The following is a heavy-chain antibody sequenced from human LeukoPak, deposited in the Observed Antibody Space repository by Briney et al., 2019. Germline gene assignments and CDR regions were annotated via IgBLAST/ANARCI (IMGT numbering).Heavy chain of an antibody. CDR1: EDSFTNYW. V-gene: IGHV5-51*01. CDR3: ARPGQLGEYTPYYFDY. Sequence: GESLKISCKGSEDSFTNYWIGWVRQMPGKGLEWMGIIYPVDSDTRYSPSFQGQVTISADKSISTAYLQWSSLKASDTAMYYCARPGQLGEYTPYYFDYWGQGTMVTVSS. D-gene: IGHD7-27*01. CDR2: IYPVDSDT. J-gene: IGHJ4*03.